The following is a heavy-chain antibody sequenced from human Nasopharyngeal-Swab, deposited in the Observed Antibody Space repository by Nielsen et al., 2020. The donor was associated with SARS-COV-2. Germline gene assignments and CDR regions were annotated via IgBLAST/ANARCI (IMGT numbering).Heavy chain of an antibody. Sequence: GESLKISCAASGFSFSEYYMSWIRQAPGKGLEWISYISGSTGTIYYADSVKGRFTISRDNAKNSLYLQMNSLREEDTAVYYCARNLASRSSSWCFDYWGQGTLVTVSS. CDR1: GFSFSEYY. V-gene: IGHV3-11*04. J-gene: IGHJ4*02. CDR2: ISGSTGTI. CDR3: ARNLASRSSSWCFDY. D-gene: IGHD6-13*01.